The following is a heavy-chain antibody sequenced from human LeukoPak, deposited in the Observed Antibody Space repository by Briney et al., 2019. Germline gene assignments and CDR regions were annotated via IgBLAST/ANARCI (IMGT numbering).Heavy chain of an antibody. V-gene: IGHV3-30*02. CDR2: IRNDGSNK. J-gene: IGHJ5*02. CDR3: AGGSGSYGLFDP. CDR1: GFTFSSYG. D-gene: IGHD3-10*01. Sequence: GGSLRLSCAASGFTFSSYGMHWVRQAPGKGLEWVAFIRNDGSNKYYADSVKGRFTISRDNSKNTLYLQMNSLRAEDTAVYYCAGGSGSYGLFDPWGQGALVTVSS.